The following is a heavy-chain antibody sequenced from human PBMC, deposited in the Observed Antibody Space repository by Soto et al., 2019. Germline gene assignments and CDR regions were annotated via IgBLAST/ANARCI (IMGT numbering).Heavy chain of an antibody. V-gene: IGHV1-18*01. Sequence: QVQLVQSGAEVKKPGASVKVSCKASGYTFTNYGINWVRQAPGQGLEWLGWVSAYNGERRYAQRVQARVIMTTDTSTTTAYMELRSLRADDTAVYYCSRGTSIPGSGDYWGQGSLVTVSS. D-gene: IGHD2-2*01. CDR3: SRGTSIPGSGDY. CDR2: VSAYNGER. CDR1: GYTFTNYG. J-gene: IGHJ4*01.